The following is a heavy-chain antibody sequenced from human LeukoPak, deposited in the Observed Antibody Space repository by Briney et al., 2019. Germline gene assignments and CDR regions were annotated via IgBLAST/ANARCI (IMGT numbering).Heavy chain of an antibody. Sequence: GGSLRLSCAASGFTFSSYAMSWVRQAPGKGLEWVSDISGSGSSTYSAGSVKGRFTISRDNSKSTLCLQMNSLRAEDTAVYYCAKQLGYCSDGSCYFPYWGQGTLVTVSS. D-gene: IGHD2-15*01. J-gene: IGHJ4*02. CDR2: ISGSGSST. V-gene: IGHV3-23*01. CDR3: AKQLGYCSDGSCYFPY. CDR1: GFTFSSYA.